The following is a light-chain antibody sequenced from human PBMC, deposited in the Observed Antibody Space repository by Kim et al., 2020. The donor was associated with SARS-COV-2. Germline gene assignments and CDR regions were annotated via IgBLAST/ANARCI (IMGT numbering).Light chain of an antibody. CDR1: SLRSYY. CDR2: GKN. CDR3: NSRDSSGNHLWV. Sequence: SSELTQDPAMSVALGQTVRITCQGDSLRSYYASWYQQKPGQAPVLVIYGKNNRPSGIPDRFSGSSSGNTASLTITGAQAEDEADYYCNSRDSSGNHLWVFGGGTQLTVL. V-gene: IGLV3-19*01. J-gene: IGLJ3*02.